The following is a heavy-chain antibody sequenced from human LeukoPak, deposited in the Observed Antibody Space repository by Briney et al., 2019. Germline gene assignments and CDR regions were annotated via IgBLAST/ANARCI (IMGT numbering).Heavy chain of an antibody. CDR2: IYYSGST. CDR3: ARHPIVATIQNAFDI. V-gene: IGHV4-39*01. D-gene: IGHD5-12*01. J-gene: IGHJ3*02. CDR1: GGSISSSSYY. Sequence: SETLSLTCTVSGGSISSSSYYWGWIRQPPGKGLEWIGSIYYSGSTYYNPSLKSRVTISVDTSKNQFSLKLSSVTAADTAVYYCARHPIVATIQNAFDIWGQGRMASVSS.